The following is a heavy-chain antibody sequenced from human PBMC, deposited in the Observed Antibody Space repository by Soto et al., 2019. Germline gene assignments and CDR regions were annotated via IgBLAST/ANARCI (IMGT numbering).Heavy chain of an antibody. D-gene: IGHD2-15*01. CDR2: IYWDDDE. Sequence: QITLRESGPTLVKPTQTLTLTCTFSGFSLSTSEVGVGWIRQPPGKALEWLGFIYWDDDELYSPSLKNRITITKDTSNNQVVLKLTNVDPVDTGTYYCAHRRADCSGDTCYHWFDPWGQGTLVTVSS. J-gene: IGHJ5*02. CDR3: AHRRADCSGDTCYHWFDP. CDR1: GFSLSTSEVG. V-gene: IGHV2-5*02.